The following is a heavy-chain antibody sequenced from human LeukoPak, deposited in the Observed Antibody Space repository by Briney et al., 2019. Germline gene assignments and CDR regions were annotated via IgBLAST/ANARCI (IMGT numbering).Heavy chain of an antibody. CDR3: ARARYYDSSGYYPHRLGY. D-gene: IGHD3-22*01. CDR1: GYTFTGYY. V-gene: IGHV1-2*06. Sequence: GASVKVSCKASGYTFTGYYMHWVRQAPGQGLEWMGRINPNSGGTNYAQKFQGRVTMTRDTSISTAYMELSRLRSDDTAVYYCARARYYDSSGYYPHRLGYWGQGTLVTVSS. J-gene: IGHJ4*02. CDR2: INPNSGGT.